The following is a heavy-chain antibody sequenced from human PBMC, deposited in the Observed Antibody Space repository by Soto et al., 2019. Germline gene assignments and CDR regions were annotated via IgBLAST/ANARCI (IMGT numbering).Heavy chain of an antibody. CDR3: ARDLRGIFGGEHYYYGMDV. D-gene: IGHD3-3*01. CDR1: GGTFSSYA. CDR2: IIPIFGTA. Sequence: SVKVSCKASGGTFSSYAISWVRQAPGQGLEWMGGIIPIFGTANYAQKFQGRVTITADESTSTAYMELSSLRSEDTAVYYCARDLRGIFGGEHYYYGMDVWGQGTTVTVPS. V-gene: IGHV1-69*13. J-gene: IGHJ6*02.